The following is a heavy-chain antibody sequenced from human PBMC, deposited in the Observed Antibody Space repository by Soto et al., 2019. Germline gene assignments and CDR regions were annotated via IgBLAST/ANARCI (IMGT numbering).Heavy chain of an antibody. Sequence: QITLKESGPTLVKPTQTLTLTCTFSGFSLSTSGVGVGWIRQPPGKALEWRALIYWDDDKRYSPSLKSRLTITMHTSKNQVVLTMTNMDPVDTATYYCAHESYYDILTGYPTSGDAFDIWGQGTMVTVSS. CDR1: GFSLSTSGVG. CDR3: AHESYYDILTGYPTSGDAFDI. D-gene: IGHD3-9*01. J-gene: IGHJ3*02. CDR2: IYWDDDK. V-gene: IGHV2-5*02.